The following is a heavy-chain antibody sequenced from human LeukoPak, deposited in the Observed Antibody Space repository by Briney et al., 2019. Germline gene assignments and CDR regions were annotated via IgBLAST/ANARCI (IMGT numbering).Heavy chain of an antibody. CDR2: ISSSSSTI. V-gene: IGHV3-48*04. Sequence: PGGSLRLSCAASGFTFSSYSMNWVRQAPGKGLEWVSYISSSSSTIYYADSVKGRFTISRDNAKNSLYLQMNSLRAEDTAAYYCARDPDYYDSSGYASYFDYWGQGTLVTVSS. J-gene: IGHJ4*02. CDR3: ARDPDYYDSSGYASYFDY. CDR1: GFTFSSYS. D-gene: IGHD3-22*01.